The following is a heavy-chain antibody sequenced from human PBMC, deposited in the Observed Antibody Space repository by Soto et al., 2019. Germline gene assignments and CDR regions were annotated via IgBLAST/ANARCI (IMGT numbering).Heavy chain of an antibody. CDR1: GFTFSSYA. V-gene: IGHV3-23*01. Sequence: GGSLRLSCAASGFTFSSYAMSWVRQAPGEGLEWVSAISGSGGSTYYADSVKGRFTISRDNSKNTLYLQMNSLRAEDTAVYYCAKDRGRGGSSWCYDYWGQGTLVTVSS. D-gene: IGHD6-13*01. J-gene: IGHJ4*02. CDR2: ISGSGGST. CDR3: AKDRGRGGSSWCYDY.